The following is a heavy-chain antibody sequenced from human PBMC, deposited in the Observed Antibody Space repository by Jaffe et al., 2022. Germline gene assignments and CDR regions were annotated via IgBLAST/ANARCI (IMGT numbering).Heavy chain of an antibody. CDR1: GYTFTSYA. CDR3: ARGNKYCTGGVCYFVFGWFDP. Sequence: QVQLVQSGAEVKKPGASVKVSCKASGYTFTSYAMHWVRQAPGQRLEWMGWINAGNGNTKYSQKFQGRVTITRDTSASTAYMELSSLRSEDTAVYYCARGNKYCTGGVCYFVFGWFDPWGQGTLVTVSS. D-gene: IGHD2-8*02. J-gene: IGHJ5*02. CDR2: INAGNGNT. V-gene: IGHV1-3*01.